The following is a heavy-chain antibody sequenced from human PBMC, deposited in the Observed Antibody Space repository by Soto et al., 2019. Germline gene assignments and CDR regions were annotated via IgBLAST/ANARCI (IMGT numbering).Heavy chain of an antibody. D-gene: IGHD7-27*01. Sequence: QVQLLESGPGLVKPSQTLSLTCSVSGDSISNLDYFWAWIRQPPGQALEYIGYIYKSATTYYNPSFEGRVAISLDTSKSQFSLNVTSVTAADTAVYFCARGRYCLTGRCFPNWFDSWGQGALVTVSS. CDR2: IYKSATT. J-gene: IGHJ5*01. CDR1: GDSISNLDYF. CDR3: ARGRYCLTGRCFPNWFDS. V-gene: IGHV4-30-4*01.